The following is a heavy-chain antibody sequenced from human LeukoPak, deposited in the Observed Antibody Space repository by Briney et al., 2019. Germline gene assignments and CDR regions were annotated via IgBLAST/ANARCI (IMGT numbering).Heavy chain of an antibody. CDR3: AKQYSSGWYLFDY. D-gene: IGHD6-19*01. CDR1: GGSISSSSYY. V-gene: IGHV4-61*05. CDR2: IYYSGST. Sequence: SETLSLTCTVSGGSISSSSYYWGWIRQPPGKGLEWIGYIYYSGSTNYNPSLKSRVTISVDTSKNQFSLKLSSVTAADTAVYYCAKQYSSGWYLFDYWGQGTLVTVSS. J-gene: IGHJ4*02.